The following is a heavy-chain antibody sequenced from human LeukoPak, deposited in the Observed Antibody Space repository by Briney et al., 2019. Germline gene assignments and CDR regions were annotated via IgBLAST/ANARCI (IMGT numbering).Heavy chain of an antibody. CDR1: GYTFTSYD. J-gene: IGHJ4*02. Sequence: ASVKVSCKASGYTFTSYDINWVRQATGQGLEWMGWMNPNSGNTGYAQKFQGRVTITRNTSISTAYMELSSLRSEDTAVYYCARVQRVERWLQSPEYYFDYWGQGTLVTVSS. CDR2: MNPNSGNT. CDR3: ARVQRVERWLQSPEYYFDY. V-gene: IGHV1-8*03. D-gene: IGHD5-24*01.